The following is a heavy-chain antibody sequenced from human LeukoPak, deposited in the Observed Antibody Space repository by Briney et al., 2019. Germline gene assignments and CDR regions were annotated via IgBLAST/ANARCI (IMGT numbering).Heavy chain of an antibody. D-gene: IGHD1-26*01. CDR3: AREGVGATLDP. J-gene: IGHJ5*02. CDR2: ISSSSSYI. CDR1: GFTFSSYS. Sequence: GGSLRLSCAASGFTFSSYSTNWVRQAPGKGLEWVSSISSSSSYIYYADSVKGRFTISRGNAKNSLYLQMNSLRAEDTAVYYCAREGVGATLDPWGQGTLVTVSS. V-gene: IGHV3-21*01.